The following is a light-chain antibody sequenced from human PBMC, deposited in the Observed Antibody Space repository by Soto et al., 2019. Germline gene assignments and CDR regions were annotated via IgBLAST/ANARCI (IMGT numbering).Light chain of an antibody. CDR1: QSLSSSF. CDR3: QEYGRSPLT. CDR2: SSS. V-gene: IGKV3-20*01. Sequence: EIVLTQSPGPLSLSPGERAILSCRASQSLSSSFLAWYQQKPGQAPRLLIYSSSNRAAGIPDRFSGGGSGTDFTLTISRLEPADFADYYCQEYGRSPLTFGGGTKVEIK. J-gene: IGKJ4*01.